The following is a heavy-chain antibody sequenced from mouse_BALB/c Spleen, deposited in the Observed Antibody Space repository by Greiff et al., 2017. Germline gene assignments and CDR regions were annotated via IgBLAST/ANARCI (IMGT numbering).Heavy chain of an antibody. D-gene: IGHD3-1*01. CDR2: INPSTGYT. CDR1: GYTFTSYW. CDR3: ARAARGYAMDY. V-gene: IGHV1-7*01. Sequence: VMLVESGAELAKPGASVKMSCKASGYTFTSYWMHWVKQRPGQGLEWIGYINPSTGYTEYNQKFKDKATLTADKSSSTAYMQLSSLTSEDSAVYYCARAARGYAMDYWGQGTSVTVSS. J-gene: IGHJ4*01.